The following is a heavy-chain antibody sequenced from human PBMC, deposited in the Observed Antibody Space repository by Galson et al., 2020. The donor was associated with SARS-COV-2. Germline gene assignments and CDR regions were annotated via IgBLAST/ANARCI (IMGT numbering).Heavy chain of an antibody. CDR1: GGSISSYY. J-gene: IGHJ4*02. D-gene: IGHD5-12*01. Sequence: SETLSLTCTVSGGSISSYYWSWIRQPPGKGLEWIGYIYYSGSTNYNPSLKSRVTISVDTSKNQFSLKLSSVTAADTAVYYCALAKVDIVAASRPTPKQYYFDYWGQGTLVTVSS. CDR3: ALAKVDIVAASRPTPKQYYFDY. CDR2: IYYSGST. V-gene: IGHV4-59*08.